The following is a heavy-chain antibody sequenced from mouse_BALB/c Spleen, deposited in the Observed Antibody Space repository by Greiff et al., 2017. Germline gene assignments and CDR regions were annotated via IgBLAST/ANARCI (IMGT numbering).Heavy chain of an antibody. J-gene: IGHJ4*01. CDR2: ISSGGSYT. D-gene: IGHD2-4*01. V-gene: IGHV5-9-4*01. CDR1: GFTFSSYA. Sequence: DVMLVESGGGLVKPGGSLKLSCAASGFTFSSYAMSWVRQSPEKRLEWVAEISSGGSYTYYPDTVTGRFTISRDNAKNTLYLEMSSLRSEDTSMYYCAREMITTGNYYAMDYWGQGTSVTVSS. CDR3: AREMITTGNYYAMDY.